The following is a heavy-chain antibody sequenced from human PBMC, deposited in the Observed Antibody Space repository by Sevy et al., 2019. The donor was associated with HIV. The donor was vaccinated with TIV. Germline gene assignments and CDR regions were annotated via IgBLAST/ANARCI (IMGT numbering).Heavy chain of an antibody. D-gene: IGHD5-18*01. CDR3: AIIGTGHSYGTPPWY. V-gene: IGHV3-30-3*01. Sequence: GGSLRLSCAASGFTFSRYAMHWVRQAPGKGLEWVAVISYDGSNKYYADSVKGRFTMSRDNSKNTLYLQMNSVRAEDTAVYYCAIIGTGHSYGTPPWYWGQGTLVTVSS. J-gene: IGHJ4*02. CDR1: GFTFSRYA. CDR2: ISYDGSNK.